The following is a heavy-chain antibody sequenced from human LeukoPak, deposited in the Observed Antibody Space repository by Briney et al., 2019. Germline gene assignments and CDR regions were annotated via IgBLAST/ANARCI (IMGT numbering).Heavy chain of an antibody. D-gene: IGHD4-23*01. CDR2: IYYSGST. Sequence: SETLSLTCTVSGGSISSGGYYWSWIRQHPGKGLEWIGYIYYSGSTYYNPSLKSRVTISVDTSKNQFSLKLSSVTAADTAVYYCARHWAVDYGGNHYWGQGTLVTVSS. V-gene: IGHV4-39*01. CDR1: GGSISSGGYY. CDR3: ARHWAVDYGGNHY. J-gene: IGHJ4*02.